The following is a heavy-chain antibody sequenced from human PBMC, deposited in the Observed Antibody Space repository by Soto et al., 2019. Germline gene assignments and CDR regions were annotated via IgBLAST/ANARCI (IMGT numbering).Heavy chain of an antibody. CDR3: ARHYQWGGYRYYYYYGMDV. D-gene: IGHD1-26*01. CDR1: GYTFTGYY. Sequence: GASVKVSCKASGYTFTGYYMHWVRQAPGQGLEWMGWINAHSGGTNYAQKFQGRVSMTRDTSISTAYMELIRLRSDDTTVYYCARHYQWGGYRYYYYYGMDVWGQGTTVTVSS. J-gene: IGHJ6*02. CDR2: INAHSGGT. V-gene: IGHV1-2*02.